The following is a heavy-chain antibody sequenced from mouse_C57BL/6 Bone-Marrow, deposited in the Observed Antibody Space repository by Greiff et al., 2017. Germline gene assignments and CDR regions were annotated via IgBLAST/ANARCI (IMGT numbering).Heavy chain of an antibody. CDR1: GYTFTSYW. J-gene: IGHJ2*01. CDR2: IYPGSGST. V-gene: IGHV1-55*01. D-gene: IGHD1-1*01. CDR3: VLFITTVVATFDY. Sequence: VQLQQSGAELVKPGASVKMSCKASGYTFTSYWITWVKQRPGQGLEWIGDIYPGSGSTNYNEKVKSKATLTVDTSSRTAYMQLSSLTSEDSAVYYCVLFITTVVATFDYWGQGTTLTVSS.